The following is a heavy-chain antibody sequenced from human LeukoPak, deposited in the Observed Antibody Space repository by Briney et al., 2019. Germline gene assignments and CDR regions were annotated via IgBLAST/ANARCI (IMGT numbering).Heavy chain of an antibody. Sequence: PSETLSLTCNVSGGSISSYYRNRIRQPPGRGLEWIGYIYYSGSTNYNPSLKSRVTISVDTSKNQFSLKLSSVTAADTAVYYCAGRLWRRDGYNLSAIGIWGQGTMVTVSS. V-gene: IGHV4-59*01. CDR3: AGRLWRRDGYNLSAIGI. CDR1: GGSISSYY. J-gene: IGHJ3*02. D-gene: IGHD5-24*01. CDR2: IYYSGST.